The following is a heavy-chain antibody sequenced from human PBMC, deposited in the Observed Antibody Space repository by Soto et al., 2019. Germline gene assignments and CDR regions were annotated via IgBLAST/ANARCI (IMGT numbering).Heavy chain of an antibody. CDR3: ARESDSSGYYYYYYGMDV. CDR1: GFTFSSYA. V-gene: IGHV3-30-3*01. D-gene: IGHD3-22*01. CDR2: ISYDGSNK. J-gene: IGHJ6*02. Sequence: PGGSLRLSCAASGFTFSSYAMHWVRQAPGKGLEWVAVISYDGSNKYYADSVKGRFTISRDNSKNTLYLQMNSLRAEDTAVYYCARESDSSGYYYYYYGMDVWGQGTTVTVSS.